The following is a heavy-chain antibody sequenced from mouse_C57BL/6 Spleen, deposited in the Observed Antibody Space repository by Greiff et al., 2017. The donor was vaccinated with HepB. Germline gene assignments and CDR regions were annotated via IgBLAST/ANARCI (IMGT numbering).Heavy chain of an antibody. CDR2: ISGGGGNT. CDR3: ARHPSSKWYFDV. CDR1: GFTFSSYT. Sequence: EVQLVESGGGLVKPGGSLKLSCAASGFTFSSYTMSWVRQTPEKRLEWVATISGGGGNTYYPDSVKGRFTISRDNAKNTLYLQMSSLRSEDTALYYCARHPSSKWYFDVWGTGTTVTVSS. D-gene: IGHD1-1*01. J-gene: IGHJ1*03. V-gene: IGHV5-9*01.